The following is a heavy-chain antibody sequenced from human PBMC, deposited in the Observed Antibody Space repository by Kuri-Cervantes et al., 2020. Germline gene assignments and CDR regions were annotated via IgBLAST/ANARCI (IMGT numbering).Heavy chain of an antibody. Sequence: SETLSLTCAVYGGSFSGYYWSWIRQPPGKGLEWIGYIYYSGSTYYNPSLKSRVTISVDTSKNQFSLKLSSVTAADTAVYYCARGPYYYDSSGYPTSHAFDIWGQGTMVTVSS. D-gene: IGHD3-22*01. CDR1: GGSFSGYY. CDR3: ARGPYYYDSSGYPTSHAFDI. CDR2: IYYSGST. V-gene: IGHV4-30-4*08. J-gene: IGHJ3*02.